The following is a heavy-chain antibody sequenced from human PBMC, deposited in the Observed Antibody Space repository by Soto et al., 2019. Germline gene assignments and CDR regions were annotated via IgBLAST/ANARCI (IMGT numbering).Heavy chain of an antibody. CDR2: IYYSGST. D-gene: IGHD3-3*01. CDR3: ARVKYYDFWSGTDSYNWFDP. J-gene: IGHJ5*02. V-gene: IGHV4-31*03. CDR1: GGSISSGGYY. Sequence: NPSETLSLTCTVSGGSISSGGYYWSWIRQHPGKGLEWIGYIYYSGSTYYNPSLKSRVTISVDTSKNQFSLKLSSVTAADTAVYYCARVKYYDFWSGTDSYNWFDPWGQGTLVTVSS.